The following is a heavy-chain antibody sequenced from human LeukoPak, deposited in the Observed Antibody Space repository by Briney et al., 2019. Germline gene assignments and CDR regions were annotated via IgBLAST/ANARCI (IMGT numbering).Heavy chain of an antibody. J-gene: IGHJ4*02. CDR3: ARLTPPSIVATGAVSDN. Sequence: SETLSLTCTVSGGSITSSSYYWGWIRQPPGKGLDWIGNIYYNGNTYYNPSLKSRVAMSIDTSNSQFSLKLSSVTAADTAVYYCARLTPPSIVATGAVSDNWGQGTLLTVSS. D-gene: IGHD6-13*01. CDR2: IYYNGNT. V-gene: IGHV4-39*01. CDR1: GGSITSSSYY.